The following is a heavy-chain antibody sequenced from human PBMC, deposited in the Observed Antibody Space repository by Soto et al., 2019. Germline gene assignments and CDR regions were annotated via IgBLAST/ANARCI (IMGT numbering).Heavy chain of an antibody. D-gene: IGHD1-26*01. CDR3: AKENTLGYYFDY. CDR1: GGSISSDSYY. Sequence: SETLSLTCTVSGGSISSDSYYWGWIRRSPGEGLEWIASIYYSGSTYYNPTLKSRVIISVDTSKNQFSLKLSSVTAAVTAVYYCAKENTLGYYFDYWGPGTLVTVSS. J-gene: IGHJ4*02. CDR2: IYYSGST. V-gene: IGHV4-39*02.